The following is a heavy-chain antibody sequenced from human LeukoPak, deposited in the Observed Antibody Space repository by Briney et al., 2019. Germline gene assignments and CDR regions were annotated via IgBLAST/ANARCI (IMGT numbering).Heavy chain of an antibody. Sequence: PSETLSLTCTVSGGSISSYYWSWIRQPPGKGLEWIGYIYYSGSTNYNPSLKSRVTISVDTSKKQFSLKLSSVTAADTAVYYCASLKGYCSGGSCIVGAFDIWGQGTMVTVSS. CDR2: IYYSGST. D-gene: IGHD2-15*01. J-gene: IGHJ3*02. CDR1: GGSISSYY. CDR3: ASLKGYCSGGSCIVGAFDI. V-gene: IGHV4-59*01.